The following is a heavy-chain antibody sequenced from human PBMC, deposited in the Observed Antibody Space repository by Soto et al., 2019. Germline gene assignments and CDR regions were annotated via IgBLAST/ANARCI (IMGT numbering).Heavy chain of an antibody. CDR3: ARGGYCSGTTRPCHRYGMAV. V-gene: IGHV3-30-3*01. J-gene: IGHJ6*04. D-gene: IGHD2-2*03. Sequence: GGSLRLSCAASGFTFSSYAMHWVRQAPGKGLEWVAVISYDGSNKYYADSVKGRFTISRDNSKNTLYLQMNSLRAEDTAVYYCARGGYCSGTTRPCHRYGMAVWGKGTTVTVSS. CDR1: GFTFSSYA. CDR2: ISYDGSNK.